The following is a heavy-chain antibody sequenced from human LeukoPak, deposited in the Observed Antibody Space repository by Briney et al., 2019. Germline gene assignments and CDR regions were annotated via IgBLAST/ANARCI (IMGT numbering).Heavy chain of an antibody. D-gene: IGHD5-18*01. CDR3: AKDLRWVDTAMVTMYYYYYGMDV. CDR2: ISGSGGST. Sequence: PGGSLSLSCAASGFTFSSYAMSWVRQAPGKGLEWVSAISGSGGSTFYADSVKGRFTISRDNSKNTLYLQMNSLRAEDTAVYYCAKDLRWVDTAMVTMYYYYYGMDVWGQGTTVTVSS. V-gene: IGHV3-23*01. J-gene: IGHJ6*02. CDR1: GFTFSSYA.